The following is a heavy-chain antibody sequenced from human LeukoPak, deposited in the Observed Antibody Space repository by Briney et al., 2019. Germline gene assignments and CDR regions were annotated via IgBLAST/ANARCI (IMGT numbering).Heavy chain of an antibody. Sequence: GGSLRLSCAASGFTFSSYAMSWVRQAPGKGLEWVSAISGSGGSTYYADSVKGRFTISRDNSKNTLYLQMNSLRAEDTAVYYCALSPPLYYDYVGGSYRYFDYWGQGTLVTVSS. CDR3: ALSPPLYYDYVGGSYRYFDY. V-gene: IGHV3-23*01. D-gene: IGHD3-16*02. CDR2: ISGSGGST. J-gene: IGHJ4*02. CDR1: GFTFSSYA.